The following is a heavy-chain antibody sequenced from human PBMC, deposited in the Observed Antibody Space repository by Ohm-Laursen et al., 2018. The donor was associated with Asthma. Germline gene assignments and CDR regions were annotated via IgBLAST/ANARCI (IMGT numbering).Heavy chain of an antibody. CDR3: ARGLGGIHRWLSYQIDK. CDR1: GFNFNSSA. V-gene: IGHV3-30-3*01. Sequence: SLRLSCLASGFNFNSSAMHWVRQAPGKALEWVAVMSYDGINNYHAASVQGRFTISRDNSKSTLFLQMSSLRPEDTAVYYCARGLGGIHRWLSYQIDKWGLGPQVTVSS. J-gene: IGHJ4*02. D-gene: IGHD5-18*01. CDR2: MSYDGINN.